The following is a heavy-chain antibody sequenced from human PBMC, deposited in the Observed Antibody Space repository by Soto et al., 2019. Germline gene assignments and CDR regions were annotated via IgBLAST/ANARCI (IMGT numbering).Heavy chain of an antibody. V-gene: IGHV3-7*01. CDR1: GFTFSSYW. J-gene: IGHJ6*03. Sequence: GGSLRLSCAASGFTFSSYWMSWVRQAPGKGLEWVANIKQEGSEKYYVDSVKGRFTISRENAKNSLYLQMNSLRAEDTAVYYCARGRTPYGPIHYYYYYYMDVWGKGTTVTVSS. CDR3: ARGRTPYGPIHYYYYYYMDV. CDR2: IKQEGSEK. D-gene: IGHD4-17*01.